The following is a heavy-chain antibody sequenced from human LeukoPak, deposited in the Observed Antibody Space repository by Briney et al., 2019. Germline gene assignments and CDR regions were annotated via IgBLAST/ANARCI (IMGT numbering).Heavy chain of an antibody. D-gene: IGHD3-22*01. Sequence: IPIFGTANYAQKFQGRVTITADESTSTAYMELSSLRSEDTAVYYCARGGTYYYDSSGYWLDYWGQGTLVTVSS. CDR3: ARGGTYYYDSSGYWLDY. V-gene: IGHV1-69*01. J-gene: IGHJ4*02. CDR2: IPIFGTA.